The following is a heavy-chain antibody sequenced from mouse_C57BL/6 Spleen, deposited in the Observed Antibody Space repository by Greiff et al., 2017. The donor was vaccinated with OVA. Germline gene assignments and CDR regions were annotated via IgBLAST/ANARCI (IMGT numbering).Heavy chain of an antibody. CDR2: ILPGSGST. Sequence: QVQLQQSGAELMKPGASVKLSCKATGYTFTGYWIEWVKQRPGHGLEWIGEILPGSGSTNYNETFKGKATFTADTSSTTAYMQLSSLTTEDSAIYDGARWGITTVVAPFDYWGKGTTLTVAS. V-gene: IGHV1-9*01. D-gene: IGHD1-1*01. CDR1: GYTFTGYW. CDR3: ARWGITTVVAPFDY. J-gene: IGHJ2*01.